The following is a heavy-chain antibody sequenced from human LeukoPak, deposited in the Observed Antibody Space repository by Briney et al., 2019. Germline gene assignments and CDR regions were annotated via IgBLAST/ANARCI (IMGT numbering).Heavy chain of an antibody. Sequence: SQTLSLTCTVSGGSISSEDYYWSWIRQPPGNGLEWIGSIYYSGSTYYNPSLKSRVTISVDTSKNQFSLKLSSVTAADTAVYYCARRGTVTTERFDYWGQGTLVTVSS. V-gene: IGHV4-39*01. CDR1: GGSISSEDYY. J-gene: IGHJ4*02. CDR2: IYYSGST. CDR3: ARRGTVTTERFDY. D-gene: IGHD4-11*01.